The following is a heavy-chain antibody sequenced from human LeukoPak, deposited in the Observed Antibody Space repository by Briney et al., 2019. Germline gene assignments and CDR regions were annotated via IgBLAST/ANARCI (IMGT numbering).Heavy chain of an antibody. CDR2: INHSGST. V-gene: IGHV4-34*01. CDR3: ARGLGYSGYGSWFDP. D-gene: IGHD5-12*01. CDR1: GGSFSGYY. J-gene: IGHJ5*02. Sequence: PSETLSLTCAVYGGSFSGYYWSWIRPPPGKGLGWIGEINHSGSTNYNPSLQSRVTISVDTSKNQFSLKLSYVTAADTAVYYCARGLGYSGYGSWFDPWGQGTLVTVSS.